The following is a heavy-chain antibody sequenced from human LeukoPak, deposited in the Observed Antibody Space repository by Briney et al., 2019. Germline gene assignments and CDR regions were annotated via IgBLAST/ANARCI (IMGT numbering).Heavy chain of an antibody. CDR1: GHTFTGYY. Sequence: ASVKVSCKTSGHTFTGYYLHWVRQAPGQGLEWMGWINPNSGGTNYAQKFQGRVTMTRDTSISTAYMELSRLRSDDTAVYYCVRDYDSSGYHDYWGQGTLVTVSS. CDR3: VRDYDSSGYHDY. J-gene: IGHJ4*02. CDR2: INPNSGGT. V-gene: IGHV1-2*02. D-gene: IGHD3-22*01.